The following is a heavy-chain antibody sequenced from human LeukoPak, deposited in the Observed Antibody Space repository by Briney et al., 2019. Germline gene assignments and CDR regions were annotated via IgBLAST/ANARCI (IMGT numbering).Heavy chain of an antibody. J-gene: IGHJ4*02. CDR1: GFTFSTYW. D-gene: IGHD6-19*01. CDR3: ATSIAVAGRTFDY. V-gene: IGHV3-74*01. Sequence: AGGSLRLSCAASGFTFSTYWMHWVRQDPGKGLVWVSRINSDGSDTGYADSVKGRFTISRDNAKNTLYLQMNSLRAEDTAVYYCATSIAVAGRTFDYWGQGTLVTVSS. CDR2: INSDGSDT.